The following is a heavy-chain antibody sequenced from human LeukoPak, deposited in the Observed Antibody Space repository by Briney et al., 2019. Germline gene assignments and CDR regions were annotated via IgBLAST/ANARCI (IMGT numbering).Heavy chain of an antibody. Sequence: PGGSLRLSCAASGFTFSSYAMPWVRQAPGRGLEWVANMRQDGNSKYYVDSVKGRFTISRDNAKNAVYLQMNSLRVEDAGVYYCATERWTEYDFLSGYSDHWGQGTLVTVSS. V-gene: IGHV3-7*03. CDR1: GFTFSSYA. CDR3: ATERWTEYDFLSGYSDH. CDR2: MRQDGNSK. D-gene: IGHD3-3*01. J-gene: IGHJ4*02.